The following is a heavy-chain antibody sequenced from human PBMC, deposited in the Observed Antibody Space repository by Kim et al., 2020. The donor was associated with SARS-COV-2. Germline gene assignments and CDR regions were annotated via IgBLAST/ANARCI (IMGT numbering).Heavy chain of an antibody. Sequence: SETLSLTCTVSGGSISSGGYYWSWIRQHPGKGLEWIGYIYYSGSTYYNPSLKSRVTISVDTSKNQFSLKLSSVTAADTAVYYCARDTHYYDSSGYYSRVYYGMDVWGQGTTVTVSS. V-gene: IGHV4-31*03. CDR2: IYYSGST. CDR3: ARDTHYYDSSGYYSRVYYGMDV. J-gene: IGHJ6*02. CDR1: GGSISSGGYY. D-gene: IGHD3-22*01.